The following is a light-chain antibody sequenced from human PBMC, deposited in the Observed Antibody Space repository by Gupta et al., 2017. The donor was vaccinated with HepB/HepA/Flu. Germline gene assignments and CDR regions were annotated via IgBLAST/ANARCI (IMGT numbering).Light chain of an antibody. CDR2: DVN. J-gene: IGLJ3*02. CDR3: SSYAGSYSWV. Sequence: QSALTQPRSASGSPGQSVTLSCTGTTSDVGRYTYVSWYQHHPGTAPKLMIYDVNKRPSGVPDRFSGSKSGNTASLTISGLQAEDEADYYCSSYAGSYSWVFGGGTKVTVL. V-gene: IGLV2-11*01. CDR1: TSDVGRYTY.